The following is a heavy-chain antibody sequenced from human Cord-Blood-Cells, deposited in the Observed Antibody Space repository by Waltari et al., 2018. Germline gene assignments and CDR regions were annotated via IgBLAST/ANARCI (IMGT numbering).Heavy chain of an antibody. CDR1: GFTFDDYA. CDR3: AKDILNYYGSGSYYDY. CDR2: ISWDGGST. Sequence: EVQLVESGGVVVQPGGSLRLSCAASGFTFDDYAMHWVRQAPGKGLEWVSLISWDGGSTYYADSGKGRFTMSRDNSKNSLYLQMNSLRAEDTALYYCAKDILNYYGSGSYYDYWGQGTLVTVSS. D-gene: IGHD3-10*01. J-gene: IGHJ4*02. V-gene: IGHV3-43D*04.